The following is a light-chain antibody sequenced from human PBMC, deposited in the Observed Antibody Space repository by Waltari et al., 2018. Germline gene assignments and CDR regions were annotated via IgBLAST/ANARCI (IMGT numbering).Light chain of an antibody. V-gene: IGLV1-51*01. CDR2: DND. Sequence: QSILTQPPSVSAAPEQKVTISCSGSTSNIGARFVSWYQHLPGAAPKLLIYDNDVRPSGIPDRFSASKSGTSATLAITGLQTGDEADYYCATWDDALTAVLFGGGTRLTVL. CDR3: ATWDDALTAVL. J-gene: IGLJ2*01. CDR1: TSNIGARF.